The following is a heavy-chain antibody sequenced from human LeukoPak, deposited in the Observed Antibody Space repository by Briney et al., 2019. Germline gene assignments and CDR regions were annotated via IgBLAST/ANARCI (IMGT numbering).Heavy chain of an antibody. CDR2: ISGSGGST. CDR1: GFTFSSYA. CDR3: ARDRGHDSSWSFDS. Sequence: GGSLRLSCAASGFTFSSYAMSWVRQAPGKGLEWISAISGSGGSTYYADSVKGRFTISRDNSKNTLYLQMNSLRAEDTAVYYCARDRGHDSSWSFDSWGQGTLVTVSS. V-gene: IGHV3-23*01. J-gene: IGHJ4*02. D-gene: IGHD6-13*01.